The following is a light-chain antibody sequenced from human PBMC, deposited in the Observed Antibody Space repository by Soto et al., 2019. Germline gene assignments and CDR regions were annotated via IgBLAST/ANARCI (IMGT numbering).Light chain of an antibody. CDR3: QQYYSIPWT. CDR1: QSVLFSSNNNNR. Sequence: DIVMTQSPDSLAVSLGERVTINCKSSQSVLFSSNNNNRLAWYQQKPGQPPKLLIYWASTRESGVPDRFSGTGSGTDFTLTISSLQDEDVAVYYCQQYYSIPWTFGQGTKVEIK. CDR2: WAS. J-gene: IGKJ1*01. V-gene: IGKV4-1*01.